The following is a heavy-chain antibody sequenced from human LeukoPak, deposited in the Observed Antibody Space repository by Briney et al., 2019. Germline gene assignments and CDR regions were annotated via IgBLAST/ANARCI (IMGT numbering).Heavy chain of an antibody. V-gene: IGHV4-34*01. J-gene: IGHJ5*02. D-gene: IGHD6-13*01. CDR2: INHSGST. CDR1: GFTVSSNY. CDR3: ARGVQRGQQLSWFDP. Sequence: SGGSLRLSCAASGFTVSSNYMSWVRQPPGKGLEWIGEINHSGSTNYNPSLKSRVTISVDTSKNQFSLKLSSVTAADTAVYYCARGVQRGQQLSWFDPWGQGTLVTVSS.